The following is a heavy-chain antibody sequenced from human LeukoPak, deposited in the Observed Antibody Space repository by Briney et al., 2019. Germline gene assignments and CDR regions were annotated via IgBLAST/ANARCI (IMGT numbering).Heavy chain of an antibody. D-gene: IGHD6-13*01. V-gene: IGHV4-30-2*01. CDR2: IYHSGST. Sequence: PSETLSLTCAVSGGSISSGGYSWSWIRQPPGKGLEWIGYIYHSGSTYYNPSLKSRVTISVDRSKNQFSLKLSSVTAADTAVYYCARGVQQGWFDPWGQGTLVTVSS. CDR1: GGSISSGGYS. J-gene: IGHJ5*02. CDR3: ARGVQQGWFDP.